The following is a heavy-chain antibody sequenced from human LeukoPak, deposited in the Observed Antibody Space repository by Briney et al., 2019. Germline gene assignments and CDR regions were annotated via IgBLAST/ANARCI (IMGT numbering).Heavy chain of an antibody. Sequence: SETLSLTCSGSGFSISNVDMSWIRQPPGKGLEWIGYFYYNGRTSYNPSLRSRVTISVDTSKNHLSLRLSSVTAADTAVYYCARVHSNYVYYFDFWGQGTLVTVSS. CDR1: GFSISNVD. CDR3: ARVHSNYVYYFDF. V-gene: IGHV4-59*01. CDR2: FYYNGRT. J-gene: IGHJ4*02. D-gene: IGHD3-16*01.